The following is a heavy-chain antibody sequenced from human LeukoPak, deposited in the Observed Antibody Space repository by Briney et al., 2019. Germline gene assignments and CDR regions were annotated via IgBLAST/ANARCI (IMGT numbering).Heavy chain of an antibody. Sequence: ASVKVSCKASGYTSTSNYIHWVRQAPGQGLEWMGIINPSGGSTSYAQKFQGRVTMTRDTSTSTVYMELSSLRSEDTAVYYCARDINTFGGVIVIYYYYGMDVWGQGTTVTVSS. D-gene: IGHD3-16*02. CDR1: GYTSTSNY. CDR3: ARDINTFGGVIVIYYYYGMDV. CDR2: INPSGGST. J-gene: IGHJ6*02. V-gene: IGHV1-46*01.